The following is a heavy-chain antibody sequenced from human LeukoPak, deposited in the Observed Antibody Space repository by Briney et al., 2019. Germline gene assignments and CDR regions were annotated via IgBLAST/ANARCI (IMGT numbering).Heavy chain of an antibody. CDR3: ARGLEHNSGIAAAGTVGFGYIDI. V-gene: IGHV4-31*03. Sequence: SETLSLTCTVSGGSISSGGYYWSWIRQHPGKGLEWIGYIYYSGSTNYNPSLKSRVTISVDTSKNQFSLKLSSVTAADTAVYYCARGLEHNSGIAAAGTVGFGYIDIWGQGTMVTVSS. D-gene: IGHD6-13*01. J-gene: IGHJ3*02. CDR2: IYYSGST. CDR1: GGSISSGGYY.